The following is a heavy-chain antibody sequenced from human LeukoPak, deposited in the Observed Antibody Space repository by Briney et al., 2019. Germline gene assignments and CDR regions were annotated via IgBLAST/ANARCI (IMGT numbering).Heavy chain of an antibody. D-gene: IGHD1-26*01. CDR2: FSYSGST. Sequence: SETLSLTCSVSGVSISDYHWIWIRQPPAKGLEWMGYFSYSGSTRYNPSLKSRVTMSVDTSKNQFSLRLVSVAAADTAVYYCARMYSGTSYYFDFWGQGTLVTVSS. CDR3: ARMYSGTSYYFDF. CDR1: GVSISDYH. V-gene: IGHV4-59*01. J-gene: IGHJ4*02.